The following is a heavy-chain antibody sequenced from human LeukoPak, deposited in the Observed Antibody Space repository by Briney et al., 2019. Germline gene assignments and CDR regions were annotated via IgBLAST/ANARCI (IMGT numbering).Heavy chain of an antibody. CDR2: ISYDGSNK. CDR1: GFTFSSYA. D-gene: IGHD1-26*01. Sequence: GGSLRLSCAASGFTFSSYAMHWVRQAPGKGLEWVAVISYDGSNKYYADSVKGRFTISRDNSKNTLYLQMNSLRAEDTAVYYCARVEWGPRQEWDLLSFDYWGQGTLVTVSS. J-gene: IGHJ4*02. CDR3: ARVEWGPRQEWDLLSFDY. V-gene: IGHV3-30-3*01.